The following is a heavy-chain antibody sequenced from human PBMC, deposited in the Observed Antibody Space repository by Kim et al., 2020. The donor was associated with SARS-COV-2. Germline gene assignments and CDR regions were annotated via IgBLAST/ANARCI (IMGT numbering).Heavy chain of an antibody. Sequence: VKGRFTISREDSKNTLYLQMNSLKIEDTAVYYCAKGRVLGILGGNMCLDSWGQGTLVTVSS. D-gene: IGHD2-15*01. J-gene: IGHJ5*01. V-gene: IGHV3-30*02. CDR3: AKGRVLGILGGNMCLDS.